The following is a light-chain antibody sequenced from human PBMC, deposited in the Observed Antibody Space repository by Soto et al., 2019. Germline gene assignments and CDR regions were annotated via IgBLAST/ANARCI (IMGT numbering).Light chain of an antibody. J-gene: IGKJ4*01. CDR3: QQYNSVSLLT. Sequence: DIQMTQSPSTLSASVGDRVTITCRASQSISSWLAWYQQEPGKAPKLLIYKASTLESGVPSRFSGSGSGTEFTLTISSLQPDDFATYYCQQYNSVSLLTFGGGTKVDIK. CDR2: KAS. CDR1: QSISSW. V-gene: IGKV1-5*03.